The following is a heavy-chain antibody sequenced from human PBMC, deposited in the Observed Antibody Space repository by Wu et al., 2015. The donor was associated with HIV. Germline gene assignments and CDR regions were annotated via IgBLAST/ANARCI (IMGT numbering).Heavy chain of an antibody. J-gene: IGHJ6*02. CDR3: ARGLAAAGTDHYYGMDV. V-gene: IGHV1-69*05. D-gene: IGHD6-13*01. CDR2: IIPIFGTA. CDR1: GGTFSSYA. Sequence: QVQLVQSGAEVKKPGSSVKVSCKASGGTFSSYAISWVRQAPGQGLEWMGGIIPIFGTANYAQKSQGRVTITTDESTSTAYMELSSLRSEDTAVYYCARGLAAAGTDHYYGMDVWGQGTTVTVSS.